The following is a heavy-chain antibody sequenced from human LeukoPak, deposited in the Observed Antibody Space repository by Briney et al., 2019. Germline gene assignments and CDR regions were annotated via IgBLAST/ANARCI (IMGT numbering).Heavy chain of an antibody. CDR2: VYYSGST. J-gene: IGHJ5*02. D-gene: IGHD3-22*01. V-gene: IGHV4-38-2*01. CDR1: GYSISSGYY. Sequence: PSETLSLTCAVSGYSISSGYYWAWIRQPPGKGLEWIGRVYYSGSTYYNTSLKSRVTISVDTSKNHFSLRLSSVTAADTAVYYCAKGTYDSERSGYFNWFDAWGQGTLVTVSS. CDR3: AKGTYDSERSGYFNWFDA.